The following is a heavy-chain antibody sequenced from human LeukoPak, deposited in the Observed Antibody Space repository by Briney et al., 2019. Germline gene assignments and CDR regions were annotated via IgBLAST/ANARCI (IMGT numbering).Heavy chain of an antibody. V-gene: IGHV4-39*01. CDR3: ARQTGSGLFILP. CDR1: GGSISSSSYY. Sequence: SETLSLTCTVSGGSISSSSYYWGWIRQPPGKGLEWIGSIYYRGSTYYNASLKSQVSISIDTSKNQFSLRLTSVTAADTAVYYCARQTGSGLFILPGGQGTLVTVSS. J-gene: IGHJ4*02. D-gene: IGHD3/OR15-3a*01. CDR2: IYYRGST.